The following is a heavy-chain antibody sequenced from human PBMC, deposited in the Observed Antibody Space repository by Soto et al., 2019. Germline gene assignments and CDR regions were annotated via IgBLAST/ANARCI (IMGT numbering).Heavy chain of an antibody. D-gene: IGHD3-3*01. V-gene: IGHV1-46*01. CDR3: AREAEYYAFWSGYYPSWFDP. CDR1: GYTFTSYY. CDR2: INPSGGST. Sequence: QVQLVQSGAEVKKPGASVKLSCKTSGYTFTSYYMHWVRQAPGQGLEWMGIINPSGGSTTYAQKFQGRVTMTRDTSTSTVYMELSSLRSEDTAVYYCAREAEYYAFWSGYYPSWFDPWGQGTLVTVSS. J-gene: IGHJ5*02.